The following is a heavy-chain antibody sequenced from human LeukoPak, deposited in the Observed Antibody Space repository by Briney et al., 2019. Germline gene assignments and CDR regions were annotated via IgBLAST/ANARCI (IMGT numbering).Heavy chain of an antibody. J-gene: IGHJ4*02. CDR2: IYYSGST. CDR1: GGSISSYY. D-gene: IGHD3-3*01. Sequence: PSETLSLTCTVSGGSISSYYWSWIRQPPGKGLEWIGYIYYSGSTNYNPSLKSRVTISVDTSKNQFSLKLSSVTAADTAVYYCARLYDFWSGYYFDYWGLGTLVTVSS. CDR3: ARLYDFWSGYYFDY. V-gene: IGHV4-59*01.